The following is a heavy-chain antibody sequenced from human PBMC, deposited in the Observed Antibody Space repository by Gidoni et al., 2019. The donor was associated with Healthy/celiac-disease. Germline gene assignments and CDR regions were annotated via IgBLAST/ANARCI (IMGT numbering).Heavy chain of an antibody. CDR1: GGSFSGYY. J-gene: IGHJ2*01. CDR2: INHSGST. V-gene: IGHV4-34*01. Sequence: QVQLLQWGAGLLRPSPTLSLTCAVCGGSFSGYYWSWIRQPPGKGLEWIGEINHSGSTNYNPSLKSRVTISVDTSKNQFSLKLSSVTAADTAVYYCARVSSRYRYFDLWGRGTLVTVSS. CDR3: ARVSSRYRYFDL. D-gene: IGHD6-13*01.